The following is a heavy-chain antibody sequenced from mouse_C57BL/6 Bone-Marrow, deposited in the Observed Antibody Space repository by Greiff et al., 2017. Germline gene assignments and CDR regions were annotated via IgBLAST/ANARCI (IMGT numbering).Heavy chain of an antibody. V-gene: IGHV1-81*01. D-gene: IGHD1-1*01. CDR1: GYTFTSYG. Sequence: QVQLQQSGAELARPGASVKLSCKASGYTFTSYGISWVKQRTGQGLEWIGEIYPRSGNTYYNEKFKGKATLTADKSSIPPYMELRSLTSADSAVYFCARGVIWYFDVWGTGTTVTVSS. J-gene: IGHJ1*03. CDR3: ARGVIWYFDV. CDR2: IYPRSGNT.